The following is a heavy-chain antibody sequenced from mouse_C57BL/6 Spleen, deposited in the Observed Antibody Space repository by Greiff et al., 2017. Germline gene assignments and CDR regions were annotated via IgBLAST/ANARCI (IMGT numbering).Heavy chain of an antibody. V-gene: IGHV1-7*01. J-gene: IGHJ2*01. CDR3: ARDYYGSRYCDY. Sequence: VQLQQSGAELAKPGASVKLSCKASGYTFTSYWMHWVKQRPGQGLEWIGYINPSSGYTKYNQKFKDKATLTADKSSSTAYMQLSNLTYEDSAVYDCARDYYGSRYCDYWGQGTTLTVSS. CDR2: INPSSGYT. CDR1: GYTFTSYW. D-gene: IGHD1-1*01.